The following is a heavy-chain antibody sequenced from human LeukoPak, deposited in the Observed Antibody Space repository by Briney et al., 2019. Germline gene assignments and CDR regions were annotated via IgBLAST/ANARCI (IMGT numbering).Heavy chain of an antibody. J-gene: IGHJ5*02. CDR1: GGTFSSYA. D-gene: IGHD3-22*01. Sequence: SVKVSCKASGGTFSSYAISWVRQAPGQGLEWMGRIIPILGIANYAQKFQGRVTITADKSTSTAYMELSSLRSEDTAVYYCARVRTYYYDSSGNNWFDPWGQGTLVTVSS. CDR3: ARVRTYYYDSSGNNWFDP. CDR2: IIPILGIA. V-gene: IGHV1-69*04.